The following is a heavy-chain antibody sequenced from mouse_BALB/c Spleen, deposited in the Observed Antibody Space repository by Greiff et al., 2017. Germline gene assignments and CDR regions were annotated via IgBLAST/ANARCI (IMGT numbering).Heavy chain of an antibody. CDR3: ARQGQVYYGSSYWYFDV. CDR2: ISNGGGST. D-gene: IGHD1-1*01. J-gene: IGHJ1*01. CDR1: GFTFSSYT. Sequence: EVQGVESGGGLVQPGGSLKLSCAASGFTFSSYTMSWVRQTPEKRLEWVAYISNGGGSTYYPDTVKGRFTISRDNAKNTLYLQMSSLKSEDTAMYYCARQGQVYYGSSYWYFDVWGAGTTVTVSS. V-gene: IGHV5-12-2*01.